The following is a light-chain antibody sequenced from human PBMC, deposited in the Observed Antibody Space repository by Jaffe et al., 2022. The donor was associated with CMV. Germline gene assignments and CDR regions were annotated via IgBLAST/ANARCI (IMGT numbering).Light chain of an antibody. Sequence: DIQLTQSPSTLSASVGDSVTITCRASQSIETYLAWYQQKPGKAPKLLIFKTSRLEIGVPSRFSGSGSATEFNLTISSLQPDDFATYHCQHYYNYWWTFGQGTKVEIK. V-gene: IGKV1-5*03. J-gene: IGKJ1*01. CDR2: KTS. CDR3: QHYYNYWWT. CDR1: QSIETY.